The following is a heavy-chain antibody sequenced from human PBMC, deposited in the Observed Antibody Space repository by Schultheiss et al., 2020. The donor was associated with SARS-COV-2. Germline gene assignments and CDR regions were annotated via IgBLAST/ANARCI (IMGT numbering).Heavy chain of an antibody. D-gene: IGHD5-18*01. V-gene: IGHV3-13*04. J-gene: IGHJ6*02. Sequence: GGSLRLSCVASGFTFSSYDMHWVRQATGKGLEWVSAIGTAGDTYYQGSVKGRFTISRENAKNSLYLQMNSLRAGDTAVYYCARDLRDTAMVFYYYYGMDVWGQGTTVTVSS. CDR2: IGTAGDT. CDR3: ARDLRDTAMVFYYYYGMDV. CDR1: GFTFSSYD.